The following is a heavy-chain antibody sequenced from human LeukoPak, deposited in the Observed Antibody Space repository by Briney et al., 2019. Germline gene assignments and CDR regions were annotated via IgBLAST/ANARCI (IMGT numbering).Heavy chain of an antibody. D-gene: IGHD2-2*01. CDR2: IYTSGST. J-gene: IGHJ6*02. CDR1: GGSISSYY. CDR3: ARDRTVVPAAPGSEYYYYYSGMDV. Sequence: SETLSLTCTVSGGSISSYYWSWLRQPTGKGLEWVGRIYTSGSTNYNPSLKSRVTMSEDTSNTQYSLKLSSVTAADTAVYYCARDRTVVPAAPGSEYYYYYSGMDVWGQGTTVTVSS. V-gene: IGHV4-4*07.